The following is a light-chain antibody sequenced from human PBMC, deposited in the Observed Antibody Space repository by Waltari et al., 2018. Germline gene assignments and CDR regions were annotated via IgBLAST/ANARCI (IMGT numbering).Light chain of an antibody. CDR2: DGS. Sequence: QSALTQPRTVSGSPGQSVTISSTGNIDVVGGYNSVPWYQPHPGKAPKLMIHDGSQRPSGVPDRFSGSKSGITASLTISGLQAEDEADYYCCSYAGSYTYLFGGGTKLTVL. CDR3: CSYAGSYTYL. CDR1: IDVVGGYNS. V-gene: IGLV2-11*01. J-gene: IGLJ3*02.